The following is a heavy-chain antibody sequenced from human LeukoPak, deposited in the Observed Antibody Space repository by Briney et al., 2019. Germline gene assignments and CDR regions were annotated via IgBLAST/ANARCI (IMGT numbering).Heavy chain of an antibody. CDR3: ARDIYDSSGSYFDY. Sequence: GASVKVSCKASGYTFTGYYMHWVRQAPGQGLEWMGGIIPIFGTANYAQKFQGRVTITTDESTSTAYMELSSLRSEDTAVYYCARDIYDSSGSYFDYWGQGTLVTVSS. CDR2: IIPIFGTA. V-gene: IGHV1-69*05. D-gene: IGHD3-22*01. CDR1: GYTFTGYY. J-gene: IGHJ4*02.